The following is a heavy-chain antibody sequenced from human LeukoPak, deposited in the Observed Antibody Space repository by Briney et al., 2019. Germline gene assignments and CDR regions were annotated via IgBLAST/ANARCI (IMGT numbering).Heavy chain of an antibody. CDR3: ARESEGLAYYYDSSGLSPFDY. Sequence: GGSLRLSCAASGFTFSSYWMSWVRQAPGKGLEWVANIKQDGSEKYYVDSVKGRFTISRDNAKNSLYLQMNSLRAEDTAVYYCARESEGLAYYYDSSGLSPFDYWGQGTLVTVSS. CDR2: IKQDGSEK. CDR1: GFTFSSYW. D-gene: IGHD3-22*01. V-gene: IGHV3-7*01. J-gene: IGHJ4*02.